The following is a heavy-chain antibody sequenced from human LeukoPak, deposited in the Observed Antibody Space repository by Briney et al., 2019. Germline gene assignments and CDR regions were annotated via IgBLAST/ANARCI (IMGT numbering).Heavy chain of an antibody. V-gene: IGHV4-4*07. J-gene: IGHJ6*02. CDR2: IYTSGST. Sequence: PSETLSLTCTVSGGSISSYYWSWIRQPAGKGLEWIGRIYTSGSTNYNPSLKSRVTMSVDTSKNQFSLKLSPVTAADTAVYYCARDRDYYDSSGYFHYYGMDVWGQGTTVTVSS. D-gene: IGHD3-22*01. CDR3: ARDRDYYDSSGYFHYYGMDV. CDR1: GGSISSYY.